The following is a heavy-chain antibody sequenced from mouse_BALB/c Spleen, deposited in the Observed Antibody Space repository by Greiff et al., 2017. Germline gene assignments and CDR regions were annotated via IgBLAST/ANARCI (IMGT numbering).Heavy chain of an antibody. V-gene: IGHV5-6-3*01. Sequence: EVNVVESGGGLVQPGGSLKLSCAASGFTFSSYGMSWVRQTPDKRLELVATINSNGGSTYYPDSVKGRFTISRDNAKNTLYLQMSSLKSEDTAMYYCARDQLGLGFAYWGQGTLVTVSA. D-gene: IGHD3-1*01. CDR1: GFTFSSYG. CDR2: INSNGGST. J-gene: IGHJ3*01. CDR3: ARDQLGLGFAY.